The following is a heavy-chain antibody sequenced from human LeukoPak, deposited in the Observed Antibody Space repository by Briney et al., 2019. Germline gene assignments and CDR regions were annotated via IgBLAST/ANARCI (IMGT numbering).Heavy chain of an antibody. CDR1: GGSISSGGYY. V-gene: IGHV4-31*03. CDR3: ARNQDTMSRPYYFGY. J-gene: IGHJ4*02. Sequence: PSETLSLTCTVSGGSISSGGYYWSWIRQHPGKGLEWIGYIYYSGSTYYNPSLKSRVTISVDTSKNQFSLKLSSVTAADTAVYYCARNQDTMSRPYYFGYWGQGTLVTVSS. D-gene: IGHD3-22*01. CDR2: IYYSGST.